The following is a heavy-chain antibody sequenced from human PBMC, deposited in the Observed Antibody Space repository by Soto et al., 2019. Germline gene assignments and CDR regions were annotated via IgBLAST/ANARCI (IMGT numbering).Heavy chain of an antibody. V-gene: IGHV4-31*03. J-gene: IGHJ4*02. CDR1: GGSISSGGYY. D-gene: IGHD2-15*01. Sequence: QVQLQESGPGLVKPSQTLSLTCTVSGGSISSGGYYWSWIRQHPGKGLEWIGYIYYSGSTYYNPSLKSRFTISVDTAKNQFSLKLSSVTAADTAVYYCARDSAWYCSGGSCYTFDYWGQGTLVTVSS. CDR2: IYYSGST. CDR3: ARDSAWYCSGGSCYTFDY.